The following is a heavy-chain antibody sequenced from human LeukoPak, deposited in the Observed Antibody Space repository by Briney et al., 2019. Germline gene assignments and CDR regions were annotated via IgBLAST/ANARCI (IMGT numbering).Heavy chain of an antibody. Sequence: SETLSLTCTVSGGSISSSSYYWGWIRQPPGKGLEWIGEINHSGSTNYNPSLKSRVTISVDTSKNQFSLKLSSVTAADTAVYYCARRSGSRPYWFDPWGQGTLVTVSS. J-gene: IGHJ5*02. CDR3: ARRSGSRPYWFDP. CDR2: INHSGST. V-gene: IGHV4-39*07. CDR1: GGSISSSSYY. D-gene: IGHD3-10*01.